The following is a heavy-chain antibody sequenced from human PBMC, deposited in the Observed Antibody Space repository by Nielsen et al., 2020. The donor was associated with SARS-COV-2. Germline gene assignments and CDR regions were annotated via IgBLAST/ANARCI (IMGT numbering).Heavy chain of an antibody. CDR3: VKDAYSNAGRFDY. V-gene: IGHV3-64D*09. CDR2: INSHGGST. D-gene: IGHD4-11*01. CDR1: GFTFSSYA. Sequence: GESLKISCSASGFTFSSYAIHWVRQAPGTGLEHVSGINSHGGSTFYTNSVRGRFTISRDNSKNTLYLQMSSLRAEDTAVYYCVKDAYSNAGRFDYWGQGTLVTVSS. J-gene: IGHJ4*02.